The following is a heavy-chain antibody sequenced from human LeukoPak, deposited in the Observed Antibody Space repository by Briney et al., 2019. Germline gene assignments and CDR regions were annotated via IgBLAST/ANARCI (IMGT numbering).Heavy chain of an antibody. CDR1: GGSFSGYY. V-gene: IGHV4-34*01. CDR3: ARHLGDRLWFGELLP. Sequence: SETLSLACAVYGGSFSGYYWSWIRQPPGKGLEWIGEINHSGSTNYNPSLKSRVTISVDTSKNQFSLKLSSVTAADTAVYYCARHLGDRLWFGELLPWGQGTLVTVSS. D-gene: IGHD3-10*01. J-gene: IGHJ5*02. CDR2: INHSGST.